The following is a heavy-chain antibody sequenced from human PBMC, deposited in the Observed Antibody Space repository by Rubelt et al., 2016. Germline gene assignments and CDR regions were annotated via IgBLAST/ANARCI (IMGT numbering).Heavy chain of an antibody. J-gene: IGHJ5*02. CDR1: GYTFTSYA. CDR3: ARVIWGSGWSNNWFDP. CDR2: INAGNGNT. D-gene: IGHD6-19*01. Sequence: QVQLVQSGAEVKKPGASVKVSCKASGYTFTSYAMHWVRQAPGQRLEWMGWINAGNGNTKYSQKFQGRVTITRDTSARTAYRELSSLRSEDTAVYYCARVIWGSGWSNNWFDPWGQGTLVTVSS. V-gene: IGHV1-3*01.